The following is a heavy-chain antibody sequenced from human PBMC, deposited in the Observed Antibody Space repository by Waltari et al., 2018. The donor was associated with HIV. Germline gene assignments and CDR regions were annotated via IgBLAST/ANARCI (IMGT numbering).Heavy chain of an antibody. V-gene: IGHV3-7*01. D-gene: IGHD1-26*01. CDR2: IKQDGSEK. CDR1: GYTPSICG. Sequence: EVKLVESGGAMVQPGGSLRPSCAAPGYTPSICGLSWIRQAPGKGLEWVANIKQDGSEKHYADSVRGRFTISRDNTKNSLYLQMNSLRAEDTAVYYCAKYSGSYWGAHNWFDPWGQGTLVTVSS. J-gene: IGHJ5*02. CDR3: AKYSGSYWGAHNWFDP.